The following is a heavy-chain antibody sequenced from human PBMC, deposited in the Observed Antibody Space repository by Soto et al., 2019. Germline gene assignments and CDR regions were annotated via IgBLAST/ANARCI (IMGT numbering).Heavy chain of an antibody. CDR1: GYTFTGYY. CDR3: VRDSGAKLSSS. D-gene: IGHD6-13*01. CDR2: INPNSGGT. V-gene: IGHV1-2*02. Sequence: ASVKVSCKASGYTFTGYYMHWVRQAPGQGLGWMGLINPNSGGTNYAQTFQGRVSITADESARTSYMELRSLRSQDTAVYYCVRDSGAKLSSSWGQGTLVIVSS. J-gene: IGHJ4*02.